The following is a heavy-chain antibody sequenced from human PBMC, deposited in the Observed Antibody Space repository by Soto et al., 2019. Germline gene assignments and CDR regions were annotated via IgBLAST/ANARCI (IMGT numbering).Heavy chain of an antibody. V-gene: IGHV1-46*01. Sequence: QVQLVQSGAEVKKPGASVKVSCKASGYTFTSYYIHWVRQAPGQGREWMGIINPSGGSTSYAQKFQGRVTMTRDTSTSTVYMEVSSLRSEDTAVYYCATPTGGKGDAFDIWGQGTMVTVSS. CDR2: INPSGGST. D-gene: IGHD3-16*01. CDR1: GYTFTSYY. J-gene: IGHJ3*02. CDR3: ATPTGGKGDAFDI.